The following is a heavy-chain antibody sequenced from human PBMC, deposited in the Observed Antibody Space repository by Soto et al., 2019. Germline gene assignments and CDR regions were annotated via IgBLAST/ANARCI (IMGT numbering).Heavy chain of an antibody. V-gene: IGHV4-39*01. J-gene: IGHJ6*02. D-gene: IGHD3-3*01. Sequence: PSETLSLTCTVSGGSISSSSYYWGWIRQPPGKGLEWIGSIYYSGSTYYNPSPKSRVTISVDTSKNQFSLKLSSVTAADTAVYYCARHLRRFLEWLDSIGVDGMDVWGQGTTVTVSS. CDR1: GGSISSSSYY. CDR3: ARHLRRFLEWLDSIGVDGMDV. CDR2: IYYSGST.